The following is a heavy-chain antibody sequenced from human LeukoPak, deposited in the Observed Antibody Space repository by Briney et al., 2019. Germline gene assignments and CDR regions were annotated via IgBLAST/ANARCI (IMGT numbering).Heavy chain of an antibody. V-gene: IGHV4-34*01. Sequence: SETLSLTCAVYGGSFSGYYWSWIRQPPGKGLEWIGEINHSGSANYNPSLKSRVTISVDTSKNQFSLKLSSVTAADTAVYYCAGGRWETPHFDYWGQGTLVTVSS. CDR2: INHSGSA. J-gene: IGHJ4*02. D-gene: IGHD1-26*01. CDR1: GGSFSGYY. CDR3: AGGRWETPHFDY.